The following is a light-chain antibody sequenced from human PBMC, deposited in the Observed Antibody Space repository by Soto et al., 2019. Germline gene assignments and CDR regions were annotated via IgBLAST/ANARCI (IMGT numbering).Light chain of an antibody. CDR3: NSYKISPTYV. J-gene: IGLJ1*01. CDR2: EVT. Sequence: QSVLTQPPSVSGSPGQSVAISCIGDSSDVGSYNRVSWYQQSPGTAPKLIIYEVTTRPSGVPDRFSGSKSGNTASLTISGLQSEDEADYSRNSYKISPTYVFGTGTKVTVL. CDR1: SSDVGSYNR. V-gene: IGLV2-18*02.